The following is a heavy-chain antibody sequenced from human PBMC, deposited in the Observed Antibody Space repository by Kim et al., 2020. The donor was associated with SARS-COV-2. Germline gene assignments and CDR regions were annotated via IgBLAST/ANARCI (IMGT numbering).Heavy chain of an antibody. V-gene: IGHV4-59*13. J-gene: IGHJ5*02. CDR2: IYYSGST. CDR3: AFSPGIAAAGTWFDP. Sequence: SETLSLTCTVSGGSISSYYWSWIRQPPGKGLEWIGYIYYSGSTNYNPSLKSRVTISVDTSKNQFSLKLSSVTAADTAVYYCAFSPGIAAAGTWFDPWGQGTLVTVSS. D-gene: IGHD6-13*01. CDR1: GGSISSYY.